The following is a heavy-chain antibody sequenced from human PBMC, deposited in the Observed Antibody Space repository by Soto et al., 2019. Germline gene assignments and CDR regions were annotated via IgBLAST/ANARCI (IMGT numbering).Heavy chain of an antibody. CDR2: IKQDGSEK. CDR3: ARDLYSSSWYLYYYYGMDV. CDR1: GFTFSSYW. D-gene: IGHD6-13*01. Sequence: PWGSLSLSCAGSGFTFSSYWMSWVRQAPGKGLEWVANIKQDGSEKYYVDSVKGRFTISRDNAKNSLYLQMNSLRAEDTAVYYCARDLYSSSWYLYYYYGMDVWGQGTTVTVSS. V-gene: IGHV3-7*01. J-gene: IGHJ6*02.